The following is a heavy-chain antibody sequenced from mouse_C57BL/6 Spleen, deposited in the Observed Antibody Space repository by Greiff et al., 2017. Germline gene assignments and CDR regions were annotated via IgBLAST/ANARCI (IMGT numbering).Heavy chain of an antibody. CDR2: IDPSDSYT. Sequence: VQLQQPGAELVMPGASVKLSCKASGYTFTSYWMHWVKQRPGQGLEWIGEIDPSDSYTNYNQKFKGKSTLTVDKSSSTAYMQLSSLTSEDSAVYYCARHYDYDEGFAYWGQGTLVTVSA. D-gene: IGHD2-4*01. CDR1: GYTFTSYW. CDR3: ARHYDYDEGFAY. V-gene: IGHV1-69*01. J-gene: IGHJ3*01.